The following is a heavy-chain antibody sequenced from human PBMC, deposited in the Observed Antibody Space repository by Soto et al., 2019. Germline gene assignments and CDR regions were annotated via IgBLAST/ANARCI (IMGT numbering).Heavy chain of an antibody. CDR3: ARVPIPYYDILTGYKNYYFDY. J-gene: IGHJ4*02. Sequence: QVQLVQSGAEVKKPGASVKVSCKASGYTFTSYGISWVRQAPGQGLEWMGWIGAYNGNTNYAQKLQGRVTMTTDTSTSTAYMELRSLRSDDTAVYYCARVPIPYYDILTGYKNYYFDYWGQGTLVTVSS. CDR1: GYTFTSYG. V-gene: IGHV1-18*01. D-gene: IGHD3-9*01. CDR2: IGAYNGNT.